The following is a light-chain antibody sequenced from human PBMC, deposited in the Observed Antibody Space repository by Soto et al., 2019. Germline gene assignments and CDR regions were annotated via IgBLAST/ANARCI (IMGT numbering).Light chain of an antibody. CDR3: SSYTSSNTLGV. CDR1: SSDVGGYNY. V-gene: IGLV2-14*01. CDR2: EVS. J-gene: IGLJ3*02. Sequence: QSALTQPASVSGSPGQSITITYTGTSSDVGGYNYVSWYQQHPGKAPKLMIYEVSNRPSGVSNRFSGSKSGNTASLTFSGLQAEDEADYYCSSYTSSNTLGVFGGGTKVTVL.